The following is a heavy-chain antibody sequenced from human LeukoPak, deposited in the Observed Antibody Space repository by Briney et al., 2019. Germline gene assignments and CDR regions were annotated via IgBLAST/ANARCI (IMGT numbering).Heavy chain of an antibody. CDR3: ARDRYDILTGYPRNWFDP. CDR2: IIPIFATA. CDR1: GGTFSSYG. D-gene: IGHD3-9*01. J-gene: IGHJ5*02. Sequence: SVKVSCKASGGTFSSYGISWVRQAPGQGLEWMGGIIPIFATANYAQKFQGRVTITADESTSTAYMELSSLRSEDTAVYYCARDRYDILTGYPRNWFDPWGQGTLVTVSS. V-gene: IGHV1-69*13.